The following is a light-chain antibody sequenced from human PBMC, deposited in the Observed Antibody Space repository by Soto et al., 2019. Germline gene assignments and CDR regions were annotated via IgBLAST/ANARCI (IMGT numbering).Light chain of an antibody. V-gene: IGKV1-9*01. CDR3: QQVNSYPLT. CDR2: ATS. Sequence: DIQLTQSPSFLSASVGDRVTITCRASQDISTYLAWYLQKPGEAPKFLIYATSTLQSGVPSRFSGSGSGTEFTLTISSLQPEDFATYYCQQVNSYPLTFGGGTKVDI. J-gene: IGKJ4*01. CDR1: QDISTY.